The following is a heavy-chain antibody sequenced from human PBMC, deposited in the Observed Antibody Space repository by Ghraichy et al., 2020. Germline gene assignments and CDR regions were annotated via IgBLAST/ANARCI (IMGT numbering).Heavy chain of an antibody. CDR1: GFTFNYAW. V-gene: IGHV3-15*01. D-gene: IGHD2-15*01. Sequence: GGSLRLSCAASGFTFNYAWMTWVRQAPGKGLEWVGRIKSIADDGTIDYAAPVKGRFTISRDDSKNTVYLQMNSLKTEDTAIYYCTTGPKLLWWGRGTLVTVSS. CDR2: IKSIADDGTI. J-gene: IGHJ4*02. CDR3: TTGPKLLW.